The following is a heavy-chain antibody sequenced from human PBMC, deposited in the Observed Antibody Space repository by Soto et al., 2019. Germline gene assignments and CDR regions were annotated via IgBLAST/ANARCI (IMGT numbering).Heavy chain of an antibody. V-gene: IGHV1-8*01. CDR1: GYTFTSYD. J-gene: IGHJ3*02. Sequence: QVQLVQSGAEVKKPGASVKVSCKASGYTFTSYDINWVRQATGQGLEWMGWMNPNRGNTGYAQKCQGRVTMARNTSISAAYMELSSLRSDDQAGYYFARGQRAGYNTGALDIWGQGTMVTVSS. CDR2: MNPNRGNT. D-gene: IGHD5-12*01. CDR3: ARGQRAGYNTGALDI.